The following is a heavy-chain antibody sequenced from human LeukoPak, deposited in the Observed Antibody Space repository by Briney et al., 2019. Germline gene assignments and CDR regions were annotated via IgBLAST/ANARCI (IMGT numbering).Heavy chain of an antibody. CDR1: GFSFTNYA. Sequence: GGSLRLSCAASGFSFTNYAMHWVRQAPGKGLEWVAVMWSDGSNKYHADSVKGRFTISRDNSKNTLYLQMNSLRAEDTAVYYCARNSALDYWGQGTLVTVSS. V-gene: IGHV3-33*01. D-gene: IGHD2/OR15-2a*01. CDR2: MWSDGSNK. CDR3: ARNSALDY. J-gene: IGHJ4*02.